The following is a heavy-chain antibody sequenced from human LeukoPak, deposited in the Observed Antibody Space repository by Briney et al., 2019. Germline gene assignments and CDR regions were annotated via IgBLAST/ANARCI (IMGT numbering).Heavy chain of an antibody. J-gene: IGHJ6*02. CDR3: AKDTHSNFDWLLSDFYYYYGMDV. V-gene: IGHV3-23*01. Sequence: GGSLRLSCAASGFTFSSYAMRWVRQAPGKGLEWVSAISGSGGSTYYADSVKGRFNISRDNSKNTLYLQMNSLSAEDTAVYYCAKDTHSNFDWLLSDFYYYYGMDVWGQGTTVTVSS. CDR2: ISGSGGST. CDR1: GFTFSSYA. D-gene: IGHD3-9*01.